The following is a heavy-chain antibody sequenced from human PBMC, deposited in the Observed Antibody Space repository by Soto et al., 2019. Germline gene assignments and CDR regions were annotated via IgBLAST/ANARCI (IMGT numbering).Heavy chain of an antibody. V-gene: IGHV5-10-1*01. J-gene: IGHJ6*02. CDR1: GYRFTSYW. D-gene: IGHD2-2*01. Sequence: EVQLVQSGAEVKRPGESLRISCKGSGYRFTSYWITWVRQLPVKDLELMGRIYPSDSYTTYSPSFQGHFTISADKSISNAYLQWSSLTASDTAVYYCARHEGVPAADGLDVWGQGTTVTVSS. CDR3: ARHEGVPAADGLDV. CDR2: IYPSDSYT.